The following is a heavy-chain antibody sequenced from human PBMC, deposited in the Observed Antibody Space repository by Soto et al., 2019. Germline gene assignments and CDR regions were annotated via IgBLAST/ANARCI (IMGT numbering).Heavy chain of an antibody. CDR2: IIPIFGTA. V-gene: IGHV1-69*01. Sequence: QVQLVQSGAEVKKPGSSVKVSCKASGGTFSSYAISRVRQAPGQGLEWMGGIIPIFGTANYAQKFQGRVTITADESTSTAYMELSSLRSEDTAVYYCARELHYSRGWYDFDYWGQGTLVTVSS. CDR1: GGTFSSYA. CDR3: ARELHYSRGWYDFDY. D-gene: IGHD6-19*01. J-gene: IGHJ4*02.